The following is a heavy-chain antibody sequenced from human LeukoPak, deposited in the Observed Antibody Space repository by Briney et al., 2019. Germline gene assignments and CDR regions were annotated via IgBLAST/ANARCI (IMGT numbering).Heavy chain of an antibody. D-gene: IGHD5-18*01. CDR2: INYSGST. CDR1: GGSISSGGYY. CDR3: ARDGGSDSYGSYYFDY. V-gene: IGHV4-31*03. J-gene: IGHJ4*02. Sequence: SETLSLTCTVSGGSISSGGYYWSWIRQHPGKGLEWIGYINYSGSTYYNPSLKSRVTISVDTSKNQFSLKLSSVTAADTAVYYCARDGGSDSYGSYYFDYWGQGTLVTVSS.